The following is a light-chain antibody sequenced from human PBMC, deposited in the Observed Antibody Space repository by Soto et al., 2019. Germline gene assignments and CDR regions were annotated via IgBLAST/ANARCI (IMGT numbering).Light chain of an antibody. CDR1: QSVSSSY. J-gene: IGKJ3*01. V-gene: IGKV3-20*01. Sequence: EIVLTHSPGTLSLSPGERATLSCRASQSVSSSYLAWYQQKPGQAPRLLISGTSSRATGIPDRFSGSGSGTDFTLTSSRLEPEDFAVYYCQQFGSSSFTFGPGTKVDIK. CDR3: QQFGSSSFT. CDR2: GTS.